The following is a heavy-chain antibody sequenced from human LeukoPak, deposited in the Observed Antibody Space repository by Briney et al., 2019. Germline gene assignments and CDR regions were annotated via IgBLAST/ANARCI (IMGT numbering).Heavy chain of an antibody. J-gene: IGHJ5*02. CDR1: GYTFTGYY. CDR2: INPNSGGT. CDR3: ARDRFYDILTGYNWFDP. D-gene: IGHD3-9*01. V-gene: IGHV1-2*02. Sequence: ASVKVSCKASGYTFTGYYMHWVRQAPGQGLEWMGWINPNSGGTNYAQKFQGRVTMTRDTSISTAYKELSRLRSDDTAVYYCARDRFYDILTGYNWFDPWGQGTLVTVSS.